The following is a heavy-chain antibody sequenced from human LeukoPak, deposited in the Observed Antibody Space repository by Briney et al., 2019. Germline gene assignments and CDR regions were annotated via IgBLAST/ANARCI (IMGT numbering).Heavy chain of an antibody. CDR1: GGSFSGYY. V-gene: IGHV4-34*01. CDR3: AAPSVGAFDI. J-gene: IGHJ3*02. CDR2: INHSGST. Sequence: SETLSLTCAVYGGSFSGYYWSWIRQPPGKGLEWIGEINHSGSTNYNPSLKSRVTISVDTSKNQFSLKLSSVTAADTAVYYCAAPSVGAFDIWGQGTMVTVSS.